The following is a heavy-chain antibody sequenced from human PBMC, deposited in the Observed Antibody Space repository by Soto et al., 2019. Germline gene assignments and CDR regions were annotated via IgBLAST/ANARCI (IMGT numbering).Heavy chain of an antibody. CDR3: AKDLPYYDFWSGYTRYYYYGMDV. J-gene: IGHJ6*02. D-gene: IGHD3-3*01. Sequence: PGGSLRLSCAASGFTFSSYGMHWVRKAPGKGLEWVAVISYDGSNKYYADSVKGRFTISRDNSKNTLYLQMNSLRAEDTAVYYCAKDLPYYDFWSGYTRYYYYGMDVWGQGTTVTASS. CDR1: GFTFSSYG. CDR2: ISYDGSNK. V-gene: IGHV3-30*18.